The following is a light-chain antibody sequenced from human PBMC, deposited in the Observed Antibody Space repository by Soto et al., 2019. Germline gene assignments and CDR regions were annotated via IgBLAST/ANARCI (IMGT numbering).Light chain of an antibody. CDR1: SSDVRDYKY. J-gene: IGLJ1*01. V-gene: IGLV2-14*03. CDR3: SSDTFTSSRDV. CDR2: DIS. Sequence: QSVLTQPASVSGSPGQSITIPCTGTSSDVRDYKYVSWYQHHPGKAPKLIIYDISNRPSGVSNRFSGSKSGSTASLTISGLQAEDEADYYCSSDTFTSSRDVFGSGTKVTVL.